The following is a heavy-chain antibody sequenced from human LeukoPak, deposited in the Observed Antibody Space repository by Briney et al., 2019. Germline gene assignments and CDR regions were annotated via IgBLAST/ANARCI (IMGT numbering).Heavy chain of an antibody. CDR3: ARHRALGDTAVVPTPMFWFDP. CDR2: IDPGDSYT. CDR1: GYRFTSYW. D-gene: IGHD2-2*01. V-gene: IGHV5-10-1*01. J-gene: IGHJ5*02. Sequence: GESLKISCKGSGYRFTSYWITWVRRMPGKGLEWMGKIDPGDSYTTYSPSFQGHVTISADKSISTAYLEWSSLKASDTAMYYCARHRALGDTAVVPTPMFWFDPWGQGTLVTVSS.